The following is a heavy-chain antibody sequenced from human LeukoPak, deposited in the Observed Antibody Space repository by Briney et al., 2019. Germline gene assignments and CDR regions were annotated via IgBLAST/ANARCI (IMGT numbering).Heavy chain of an antibody. Sequence: SETLSLTCTVSGGSISGYYWNWLRRPPGKGLEWIGYVYYSGSTKYNPSFKSRVIISEDTSKNQFSLKLSSVTAADTAVYYCARDLGRGFFNGMDVWGQGTTVTVSS. CDR1: GGSISGYY. J-gene: IGHJ6*02. D-gene: IGHD3-3*01. CDR2: VYYSGST. CDR3: ARDLGRGFFNGMDV. V-gene: IGHV4-59*01.